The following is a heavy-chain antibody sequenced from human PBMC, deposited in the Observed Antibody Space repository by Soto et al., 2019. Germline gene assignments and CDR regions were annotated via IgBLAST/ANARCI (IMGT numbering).Heavy chain of an antibody. CDR2: IYYSGST. CDR3: ARGRPVVLGP. D-gene: IGHD2-21*01. V-gene: IGHV4-30-4*01. CDR1: GGSIGSYY. Sequence: SETLSLTCTVSGGSIGSYYWSWIRQPPGKGLEWIGYIYYSGSTYYNPSLKSRVTISVDTSKNQFSLKLSSVTAADTAVYYCARGRPVVLGPWGQGTLVTVSS. J-gene: IGHJ5*02.